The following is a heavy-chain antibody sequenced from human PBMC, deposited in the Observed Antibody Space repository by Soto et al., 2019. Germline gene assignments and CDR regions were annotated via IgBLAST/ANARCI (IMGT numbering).Heavy chain of an antibody. J-gene: IGHJ6*02. V-gene: IGHV1-69*06. D-gene: IGHD6-6*01. CDR3: ARADHLTYSSSSGHYYYYYGMDV. CDR1: GGTFSSYA. Sequence: SVEVSCKASGGTFSSYAISWVRQAPGQGLEWMGGIIPIFGTANYAQKFQGRVTITADKSTSTAYMELSSLRSEDTAVYYCARADHLTYSSSSGHYYYYYGMDVWGQGTTVTVSS. CDR2: IIPIFGTA.